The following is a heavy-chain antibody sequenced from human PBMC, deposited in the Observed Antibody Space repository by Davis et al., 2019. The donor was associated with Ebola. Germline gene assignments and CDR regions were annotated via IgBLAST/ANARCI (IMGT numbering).Heavy chain of an antibody. CDR2: INGGGSRT. J-gene: IGHJ4*02. CDR3: AREGKYRDESRTFDY. CDR1: GFTFRTYY. D-gene: IGHD2-2*01. Sequence: HTGGSLRLSCAASGFTFRTYYMHWVRQAPGKGPEWVSDINGGGSRTTYAESVKGRFTISSDDAKSTLFLQMNSLRVEDTAVYYCAREGKYRDESRTFDYWGQGTLVTVSS. V-gene: IGHV3-74*01.